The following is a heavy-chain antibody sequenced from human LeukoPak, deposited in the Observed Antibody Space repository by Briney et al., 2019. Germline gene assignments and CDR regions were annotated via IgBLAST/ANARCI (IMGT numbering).Heavy chain of an antibody. CDR1: GFTFSSYW. J-gene: IGHJ5*02. D-gene: IGHD4-11*01. CDR2: IKQDGSEK. CDR3: ARKLQLNWFDP. V-gene: IGHV3-7*01. Sequence: GGSPRLSCASSGFTFSSYWMSWVRQAPGKGLEWVANIKQDGSEKYYVDSAKGRFTISRDNAKNSLYLQMNSLRAEDTAVYYCARKLQLNWFDPWGQGTLVTVSS.